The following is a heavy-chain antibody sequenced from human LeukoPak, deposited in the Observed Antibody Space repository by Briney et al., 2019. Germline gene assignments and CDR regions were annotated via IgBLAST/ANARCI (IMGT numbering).Heavy chain of an antibody. CDR1: GGSISSYY. D-gene: IGHD6-19*01. CDR2: IYYSGST. CDR3: ARSYNSGFDY. Sequence: PSETQSLTCTVSGGSISSYYWSWIRQPPGKGLEWIGYIYYSGSTNYNPSLKSRVTISVDTSKNQFSLKLTSVTAADTAVYYCARSYNSGFDYWGQGTLVTVSS. J-gene: IGHJ4*02. V-gene: IGHV4-59*01.